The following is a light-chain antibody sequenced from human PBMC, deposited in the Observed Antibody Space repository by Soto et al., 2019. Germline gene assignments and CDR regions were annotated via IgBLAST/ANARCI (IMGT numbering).Light chain of an antibody. CDR3: QQYYSYPSS. Sequence: AIRMTQSPSSFSASTGDRVTITCRASQGISSYLAWYQQKPGKAPKLLIYAASTLQSGVPSRLSGSGSGTDFTLTISCLQSEDFATYYCQQYYSYPSSFGPGTKVDIK. CDR2: AAS. V-gene: IGKV1-8*01. J-gene: IGKJ3*01. CDR1: QGISSY.